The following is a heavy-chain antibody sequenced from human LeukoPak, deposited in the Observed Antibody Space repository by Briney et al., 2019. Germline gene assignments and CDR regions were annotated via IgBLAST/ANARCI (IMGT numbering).Heavy chain of an antibody. CDR3: ATGPPSNIAAVFDC. CDR2: IISRAAGGAT. J-gene: IGHJ4*02. V-gene: IGHV3-15*01. Sequence: PGGSLRLSCAASGFTFPNAWLNWVRQAPGKGLEWVGRIISRAAGGATDYAAAVKGRFTISRDDSTNTLYLHMDTLKTEDTAVYYCATGPPSNIAAVFDCWGLGTLVTVSS. D-gene: IGHD6-25*01. CDR1: GFTFPNAW.